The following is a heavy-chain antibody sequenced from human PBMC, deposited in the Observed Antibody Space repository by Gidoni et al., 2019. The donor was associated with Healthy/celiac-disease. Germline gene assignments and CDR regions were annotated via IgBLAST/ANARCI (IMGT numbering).Heavy chain of an antibody. CDR3: ASLGVRYFDPYYFDY. J-gene: IGHJ4*02. V-gene: IGHV4-59*01. D-gene: IGHD3-9*01. CDR1: GGSISSYY. Sequence: QVQLQESGPGLVKPSETLSLTCTVSGGSISSYYWSWIRQPPGKGLEWIGYIYYSGSTNYNPSLKSRVTISVDTSKNQFSLKLSSVTAADTAVYYCASLGVRYFDPYYFDYWGQGTLVTVSS. CDR2: IYYSGST.